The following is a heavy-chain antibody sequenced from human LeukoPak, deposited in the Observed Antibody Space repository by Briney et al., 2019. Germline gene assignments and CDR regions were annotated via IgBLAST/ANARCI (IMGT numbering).Heavy chain of an antibody. Sequence: ASVKVSCKTSGFTFTGQYLHWVRQAPGQGLEWMGWIYPESGGTNYAQKFQGRVTMTRDTSSDTAYLELSRLRSDDTADYYCSGGGAKYDYWGQGTRVTVSS. CDR2: IYPESGGT. CDR3: SGGGAKYDY. V-gene: IGHV1-2*02. D-gene: IGHD2-21*01. CDR1: GFTFTGQY. J-gene: IGHJ4*02.